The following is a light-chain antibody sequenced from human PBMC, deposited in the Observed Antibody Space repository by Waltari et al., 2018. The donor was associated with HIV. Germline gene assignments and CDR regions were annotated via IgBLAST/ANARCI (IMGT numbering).Light chain of an antibody. CDR3: QQSDTWS. CDR1: QSISSW. Sequence: DIQMTQSPSTLSASVGNRVTITCRASQSISSWLAWYQQKPGKAPKLLIYKASTLESGVPSRFSGSGSGTEFNLTINSLQPGDFATYYCQQSDTWSVGPGTKVEIK. V-gene: IGKV1-5*03. CDR2: KAS. J-gene: IGKJ1*01.